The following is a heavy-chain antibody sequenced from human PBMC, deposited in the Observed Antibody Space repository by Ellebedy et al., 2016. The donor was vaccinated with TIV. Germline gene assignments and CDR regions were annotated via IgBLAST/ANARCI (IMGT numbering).Heavy chain of an antibody. Sequence: ASVKVSCKSSGYTFTTFDIIWVRQATGQGLEWMGWMNSDAGNTVYAQKFQGRVSMTRNTSITTAYMELSSLRSEDTALYYCARVRRMNWFDPWGQGTLVTVSS. CDR1: GYTFTTFD. CDR3: ARVRRMNWFDP. CDR2: MNSDAGNT. V-gene: IGHV1-8*01. J-gene: IGHJ5*02.